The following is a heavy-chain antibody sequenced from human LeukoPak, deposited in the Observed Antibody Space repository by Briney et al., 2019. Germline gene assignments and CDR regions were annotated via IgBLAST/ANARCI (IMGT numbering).Heavy chain of an antibody. Sequence: KPGGSLRLSCAASGFSFSSYSMSWVRQAPGKGLEWVSFISRSSSDIYHADSVKGRFTISRDNAKNSLYLRMNSLRAEDTAVYYCARDLPAAVDWGQGTLVTVSS. CDR3: ARDLPAAVD. J-gene: IGHJ4*02. CDR1: GFSFSSYS. D-gene: IGHD2-2*01. CDR2: ISRSSSDI. V-gene: IGHV3-21*01.